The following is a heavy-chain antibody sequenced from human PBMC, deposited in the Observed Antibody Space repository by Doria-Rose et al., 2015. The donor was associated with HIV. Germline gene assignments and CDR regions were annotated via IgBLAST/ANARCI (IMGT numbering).Heavy chain of an antibody. V-gene: IGHV2-26*01. D-gene: IGHD6-13*01. CDR1: GVSLSSPGMG. Sequence: QESGPVLVKPTETLTLTCTVSGVSLSSPGMGVSWIRQPPGKALEWLANIFSYDERSYKTSLKSRLTISRGTSKSQLVLTMTDMDPVDTATYYCARIKSSRWYHKYYFDFWGQGTLVIVSA. J-gene: IGHJ4*02. CDR3: ARIKSSRWYHKYYFDF. CDR2: IFSYDER.